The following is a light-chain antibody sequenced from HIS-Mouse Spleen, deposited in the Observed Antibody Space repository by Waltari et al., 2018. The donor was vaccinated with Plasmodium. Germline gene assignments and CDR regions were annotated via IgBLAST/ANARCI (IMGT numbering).Light chain of an antibody. V-gene: IGLV2-8*01. CDR2: EVS. CDR3: SSYAGSNNLV. J-gene: IGLJ2*01. Sequence: QSALTQPPSASGSPGQSVTISCTGTSSDVGGYNYVSWYQQHPGKAPKLMIYEVSKRLSGVPALFSGSKSGNTASLTVSVLQAEDEADYYCSSYAGSNNLVFGGGTKLTVL. CDR1: SSDVGGYNY.